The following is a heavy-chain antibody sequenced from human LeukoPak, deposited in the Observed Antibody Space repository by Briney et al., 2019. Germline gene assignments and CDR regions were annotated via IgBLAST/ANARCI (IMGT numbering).Heavy chain of an antibody. V-gene: IGHV4-34*01. Sequence: PSETLSLTCAVYGGSFSGYYWTWLRQPPGKALEWIGEITHTGRTNYNPSLKSRVTISVDTPKKQFSLNLNSVTAADTAVYYCATYWSTGTSDHWGQGTLVTVSS. CDR3: ATYWSTGTSDH. D-gene: IGHD2-8*02. CDR2: ITHTGRT. J-gene: IGHJ4*02. CDR1: GGSFSGYY.